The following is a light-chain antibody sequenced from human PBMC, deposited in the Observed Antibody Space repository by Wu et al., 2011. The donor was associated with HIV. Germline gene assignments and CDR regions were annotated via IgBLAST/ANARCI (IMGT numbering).Light chain of an antibody. J-gene: IGKJ4*01. Sequence: EIVLTQSPATMSLSPGERATLSCRASQSVSGYLSWYQQKAGQAPRLLIYDGSNRPTGVPARFSGSGSATDFTLTISSLEPEDSAVYYCQQRSNWPPGLTFAEDQVGD. CDR2: DGS. CDR3: QQRSNWPPGLT. CDR1: QSVSGY. V-gene: IGKV3-11*01.